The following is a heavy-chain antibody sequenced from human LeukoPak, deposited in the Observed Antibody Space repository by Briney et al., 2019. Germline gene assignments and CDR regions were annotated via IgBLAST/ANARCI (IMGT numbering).Heavy chain of an antibody. D-gene: IGHD3-10*01. V-gene: IGHV4-34*01. CDR3: AGGRAIWSGELYTVY. Sequence: SETLSLTCAVYGGSFSGYYWSWIRQPPGKGLEWIGEINHSGSTNYNPSLKSRVTISVDTSKNQFSLKLSSVTAADTVVYYCAGGRAIWSGELYTVYWGQGTLVTVSS. J-gene: IGHJ4*02. CDR2: INHSGST. CDR1: GGSFSGYY.